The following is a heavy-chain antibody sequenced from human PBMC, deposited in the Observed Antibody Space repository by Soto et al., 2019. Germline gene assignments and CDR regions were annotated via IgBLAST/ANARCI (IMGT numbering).Heavy chain of an antibody. CDR2: VTSTGEST. J-gene: IGHJ4*02. CDR1: GFTFSSYA. Sequence: GGSLRLSCAASGFTFSSYAMSWVRQAPGKGLEWVSVVTSTGESTYYAGSVKGRFTISRDNSKNTLYLQMNTLRVEDTAVYYCAKGRGGSSYDGLHYWGQGTLVTVSS. CDR3: AKGRGGSSYDGLHY. V-gene: IGHV3-23*01. D-gene: IGHD2-15*01.